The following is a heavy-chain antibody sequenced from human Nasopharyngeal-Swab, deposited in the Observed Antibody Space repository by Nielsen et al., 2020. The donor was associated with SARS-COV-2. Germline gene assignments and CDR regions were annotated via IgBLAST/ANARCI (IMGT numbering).Heavy chain of an antibody. CDR2: ISSSSSYI. D-gene: IGHD1-26*01. CDR1: GFTFSSYS. J-gene: IGHJ6*02. V-gene: IGHV3-21*01. Sequence: GESLKISCAASGFTFSSYSMNWVRQAPGKGLEWVSSISSSSSYIYYADSVKGRFTISRDNAKNSLYLQMNSLRAEDTAVYYCAAASGSYSGYYYYGMDVWGQGTTVTVSS. CDR3: AAASGSYSGYYYYGMDV.